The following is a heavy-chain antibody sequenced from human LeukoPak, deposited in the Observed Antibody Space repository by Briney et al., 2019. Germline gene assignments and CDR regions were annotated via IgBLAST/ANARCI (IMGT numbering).Heavy chain of an antibody. CDR3: ARVRHYDFLYYFDY. V-gene: IGHV4-59*01. CDR2: IYYSGST. J-gene: IGHJ4*02. Sequence: SETLSLTCAVYGGSFSGYYWSWIRQPPGKGLEWIGYIYYSGSTNYNPSLKSRVTISVDTSKNQFSLKLSSVTAADTAVYYCARVRHYDFLYYFDYWGQGTLVTVSS. CDR1: GGSFSGYY. D-gene: IGHD3-3*01.